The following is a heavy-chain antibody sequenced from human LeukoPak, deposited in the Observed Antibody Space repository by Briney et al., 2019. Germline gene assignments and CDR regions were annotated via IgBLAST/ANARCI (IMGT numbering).Heavy chain of an antibody. Sequence: GGSLRLSCAASGFTFSDYYMSWIRQAPGKGLEWVSYISSSGSTIYYADSVKGRFTISRDNAKNSPYLQMNSLRAEDTAVYYCARDTPRMDYYHGMDVWGQGTTVTVSS. J-gene: IGHJ6*02. CDR1: GFTFSDYY. V-gene: IGHV3-11*01. CDR3: ARDTPRMDYYHGMDV. D-gene: IGHD2-8*01. CDR2: ISSSGSTI.